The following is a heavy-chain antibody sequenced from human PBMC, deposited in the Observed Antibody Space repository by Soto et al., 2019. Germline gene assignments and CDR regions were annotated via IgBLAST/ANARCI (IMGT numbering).Heavy chain of an antibody. CDR2: ISAYNGNT. J-gene: IGHJ5*02. D-gene: IGHD2-8*01. CDR1: GYTFTSYG. V-gene: IGHV1-18*01. CDR3: ARVAQGYCTNGVCPEGFDP. Sequence: GASVKVSCKASGYTFTSYGISWVRQAPGQGLEWMGWISAYNGNTNYAQKLQGRVTMTTDTSTSTAYMELRSLRSDDTAVYYCARVAQGYCTNGVCPEGFDPWGQGTLVTVSS.